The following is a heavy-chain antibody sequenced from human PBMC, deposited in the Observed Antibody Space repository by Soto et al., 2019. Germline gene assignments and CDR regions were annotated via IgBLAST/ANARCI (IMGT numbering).Heavy chain of an antibody. CDR3: TSSRSPDAY. V-gene: IGHV3-48*01. CDR1: GFDFNSYS. D-gene: IGHD2-2*01. J-gene: IGHJ4*02. CDR2: INSGSTSV. Sequence: GSLRLSCVASGFDFNSYSMNWVRQAPGKGLEWISYINSGSTSVFYADSVKGRFTISRDNAKNSLYLQMNSLRAEDTAVYYCTSSRSPDAYWGQGTLVTVSS.